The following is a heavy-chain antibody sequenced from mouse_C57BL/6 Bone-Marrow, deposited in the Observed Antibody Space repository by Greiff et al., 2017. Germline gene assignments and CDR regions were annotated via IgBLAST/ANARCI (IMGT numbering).Heavy chain of an antibody. V-gene: IGHV1-12*01. CDR2: IYPGNGDT. CDR3: ARGSYYFDD. CDR1: GYTFTSYN. J-gene: IGHJ2*01. Sequence: QVQLKESGAELVRPGASVKMSCKASGYTFTSYNMHWVKQTPRKGLEWIGAIYPGNGDTSYNQKFKGKATLTVDKSSSTGYMQLSSLTSEDSAVYFCARGSYYFDDWGQGTTLTVSS.